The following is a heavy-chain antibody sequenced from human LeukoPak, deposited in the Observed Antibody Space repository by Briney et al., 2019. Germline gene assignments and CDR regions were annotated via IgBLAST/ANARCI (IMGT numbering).Heavy chain of an antibody. V-gene: IGHV4-39*01. J-gene: IGHJ4*02. CDR2: IYYSGSP. Sequence: PSETLSLTCTVSGGSISSNSYYWGWIRQPPGKGLEWIGSIYYSGSPYYNPSLKSRVTISVDTSKNQFSLKVISVTAADTAVYYCARAAAVAGNFDFWGQGTLVTVSS. CDR1: GGSISSNSYY. CDR3: ARAAAVAGNFDF. D-gene: IGHD6-19*01.